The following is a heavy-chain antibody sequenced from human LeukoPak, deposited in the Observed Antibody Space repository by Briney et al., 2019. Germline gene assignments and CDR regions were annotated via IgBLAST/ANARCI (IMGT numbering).Heavy chain of an antibody. CDR2: TYYRSQWFN. CDR3: ARHSNSGWSWRLDGFDI. CDR1: GDSVSSSFAG. D-gene: IGHD6-19*01. Sequence: SQTLSLTCAISGDSVSSSFAGWNWIRQSPSGGLEWLGRTYYRSQWFNDYAVSMKNRITINPDTAKNQFSLQLNSVTPEDTAVYFCARHSNSGWSWRLDGFDIWGQGTKVTVSS. V-gene: IGHV6-1*01. J-gene: IGHJ3*02.